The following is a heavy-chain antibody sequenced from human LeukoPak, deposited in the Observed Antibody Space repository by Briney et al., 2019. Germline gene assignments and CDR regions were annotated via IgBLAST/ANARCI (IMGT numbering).Heavy chain of an antibody. J-gene: IGHJ6*03. D-gene: IGHD3-3*01. Sequence: PSETLSLTCTVSGGSISGNTYYWGWIRQPPGKGLEWIGTTSYSGSTYYNPSLKSRVTISVDTSKSQFSLRLSSVTAADTALYYCARHGDHYYYMDVWGKGTTVTVSS. CDR3: ARHGDHYYYMDV. CDR2: TSYSGST. CDR1: GGSISGNTYY. V-gene: IGHV4-39*01.